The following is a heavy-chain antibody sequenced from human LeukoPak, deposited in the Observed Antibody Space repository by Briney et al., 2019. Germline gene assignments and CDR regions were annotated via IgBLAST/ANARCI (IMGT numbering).Heavy chain of an antibody. D-gene: IGHD2-15*01. CDR1: GFTFSSYA. CDR3: AGDTLPYFDY. Sequence: GGSLRLSCAASGFTFSSYAMSWVRQAPGKGLEWVSAISGSGGSTYYADSVKGRFTISRDNSKNTLYLQMYSLRAEDTAVYYCAGDTLPYFDYWGQGTLVTVSS. V-gene: IGHV3-23*01. J-gene: IGHJ4*02. CDR2: ISGSGGST.